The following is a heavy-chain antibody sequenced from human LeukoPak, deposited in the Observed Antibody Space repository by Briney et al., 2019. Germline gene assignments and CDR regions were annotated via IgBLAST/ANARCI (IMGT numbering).Heavy chain of an antibody. CDR1: GFTVSSNY. CDR3: ARDEGVAREYFQH. CDR2: IYSGGST. D-gene: IGHD3-10*01. V-gene: IGHV3-66*01. Sequence: PGGSLRLSCAASGFTVSSNYMSWVRQAPGKGLEWVSVIYSGGSTYYADSVKGRFTISRDNSKNTLYLQMNSLRAEDTAVYYCARDEGVAREYFQHWGQGTLVTVSS. J-gene: IGHJ1*01.